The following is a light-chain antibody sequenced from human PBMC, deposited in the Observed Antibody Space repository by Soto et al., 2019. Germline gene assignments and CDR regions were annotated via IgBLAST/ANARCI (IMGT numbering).Light chain of an antibody. Sequence: DIQMTQSPSTLSASVGDRVTITCRASQSISSWLAWYQQKPGKAPKLLIYKASILESGVPSRFSGSGSGTEITLTISSLQPDDFATYYCQQYNSYWITFGQGTRLEIK. CDR1: QSISSW. CDR3: QQYNSYWIT. J-gene: IGKJ5*01. CDR2: KAS. V-gene: IGKV1-5*03.